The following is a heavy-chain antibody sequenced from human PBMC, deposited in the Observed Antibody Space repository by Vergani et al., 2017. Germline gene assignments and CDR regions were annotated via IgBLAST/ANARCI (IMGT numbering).Heavy chain of an antibody. CDR3: ARVGPVVPAAMDYDAFDI. J-gene: IGHJ3*02. CDR2: IYYSGST. D-gene: IGHD2-2*01. Sequence: QVQLQESGPGLVKPSETLSLTCTVSGGSISSYYWSWIRQPPGKGLEWIGYIYYSGSTNYNPSLKSRVTISVDTSKNQFSLKLSSVTAADTAVYYCARVGPVVPAAMDYDAFDIWGQGTMVIVSS. V-gene: IGHV4-59*01. CDR1: GGSISSYY.